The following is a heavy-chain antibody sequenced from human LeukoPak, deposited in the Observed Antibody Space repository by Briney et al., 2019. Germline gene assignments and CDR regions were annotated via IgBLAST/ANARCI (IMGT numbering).Heavy chain of an antibody. D-gene: IGHD5-18*01. V-gene: IGHV1-2*06. Sequence: ASVKVSCKASGYTFTSYGISWVRQAPGQGLEWMGRINPNSGGTNYAQKFQGRVTMTRDTSISTAYMELSRLRSDDTAVYYCARVRYSYGFNYWGQGTLVTVSS. J-gene: IGHJ4*02. CDR1: GYTFTSYG. CDR3: ARVRYSYGFNY. CDR2: INPNSGGT.